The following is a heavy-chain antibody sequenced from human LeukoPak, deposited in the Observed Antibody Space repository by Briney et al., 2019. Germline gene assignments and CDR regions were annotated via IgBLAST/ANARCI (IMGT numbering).Heavy chain of an antibody. CDR2: IYYSGST. V-gene: IGHV4-31*02. D-gene: IGHD1-14*01. CDR3: ARKGSPGPRNWFDP. CDR1: GVSISSGGYD. J-gene: IGHJ5*02. Sequence: SETLSLTCTVSGVSISSGGYDWSWIRKHPGKGLEWSGYIYYSGSTYYNPSLRSRVTISVDTSKNQFSLKLSSVTAADTAVYYCARKGSPGPRNWFDPWGQGTLVTVSS.